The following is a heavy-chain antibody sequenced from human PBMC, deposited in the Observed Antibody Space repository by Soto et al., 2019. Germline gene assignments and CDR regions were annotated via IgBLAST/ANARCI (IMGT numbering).Heavy chain of an antibody. CDR2: IGDSGGVT. J-gene: IGHJ2*01. V-gene: IGHV3-23*01. Sequence: EVQLLESGGGLVQPGGSLRLSCAASGFTFSVYPMAWVRQAPGKGLEWVSSIGDSGGVTYYADSVKGRFTISRDTSQKTLFLQMSILRAEDTAVYYGAKYIVDCGNGVCNRCFDLWGRGTLVTVSS. CDR1: GFTFSVYP. CDR3: AKYIVDCGNGVCNRCFDL. D-gene: IGHD2-15*01.